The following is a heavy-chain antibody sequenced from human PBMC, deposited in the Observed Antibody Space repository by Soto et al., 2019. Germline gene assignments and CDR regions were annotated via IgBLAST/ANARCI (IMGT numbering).Heavy chain of an antibody. V-gene: IGHV3-48*02. CDR2: ISSSSSTI. CDR1: GFTFSSYS. D-gene: IGHD1-26*01. CDR3: ARDHSGSYYYYYYMDV. Sequence: GGSLRLSCAASGFTFSSYSMNWVRQAPGKGLEWVSYISSSSSTIYYADSVKGRFTISRDNAKNSLYLQMNSLRDEDTAVYYCARDHSGSYYYYYYMDVWGKGTTVTVSS. J-gene: IGHJ6*03.